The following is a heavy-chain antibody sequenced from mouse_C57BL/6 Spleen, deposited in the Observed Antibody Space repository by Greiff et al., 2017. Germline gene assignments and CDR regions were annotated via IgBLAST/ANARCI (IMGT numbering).Heavy chain of an antibody. CDR3: ARRGYYDYAWFAY. Sequence: VQLQQPGAELVKPGASVTMSCKASGYTFTSYWITWVKQRPGQGLEWIGDIYPGSGSTNYNEKFKSKATLTVDTSSSTAYMQLSSLTSEDSAVYYCARRGYYDYAWFAYWGQGTLVTVSA. V-gene: IGHV1-55*01. CDR1: GYTFTSYW. J-gene: IGHJ3*01. CDR2: IYPGSGST. D-gene: IGHD2-4*01.